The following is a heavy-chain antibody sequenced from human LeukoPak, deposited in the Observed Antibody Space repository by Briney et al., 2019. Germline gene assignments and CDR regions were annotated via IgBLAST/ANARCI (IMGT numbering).Heavy chain of an antibody. V-gene: IGHV3-49*04. CDR3: TRGAYYLRWGYYYYYMDV. J-gene: IGHJ6*03. Sequence: GGSLRLSCTASGFTFGDYVMSWVRQAPGEGLEWVGFIRSKVYGATTEYAASVKGRFTISRDDSKSIAYLQMNSLKTEDTAVYYCTRGAYYLRWGYYYYYMDVWGKGTTVTVSS. CDR1: GFTFGDYV. CDR2: IRSKVYGATT. D-gene: IGHD3-22*01.